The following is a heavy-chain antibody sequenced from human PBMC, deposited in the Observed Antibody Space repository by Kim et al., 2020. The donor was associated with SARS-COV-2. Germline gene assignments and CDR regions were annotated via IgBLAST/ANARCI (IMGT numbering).Heavy chain of an antibody. V-gene: IGHV4-4*09. CDR2: TYSSGRP. Sequence: SETLSLTCTVSGGSINNHYWSWIRQAPGRGLEWIGYTYSSGRPTYNPSLQSRVSISVDASKNQVSLKLSSVTAADTAVFYCARHSTYQDILTDAFDIWG. J-gene: IGHJ3*02. CDR3: ARHSTYQDILTDAFDI. D-gene: IGHD3-9*01. CDR1: GGSINNHY.